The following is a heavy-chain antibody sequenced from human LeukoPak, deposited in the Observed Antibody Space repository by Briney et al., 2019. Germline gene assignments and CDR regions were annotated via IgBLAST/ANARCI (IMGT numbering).Heavy chain of an antibody. D-gene: IGHD4-17*01. CDR1: GGSISSYY. Sequence: KTSETLSLTCTVPGGSISSYYWSWIRQPPGKGLEWIGYIYYSGSTNYNPSLKSRVTISVDTSKNQFSLKLSSVTAADTAVYYCARHPPYGDYAPYFDYWGQGTLVTVSS. CDR3: ARHPPYGDYAPYFDY. J-gene: IGHJ4*02. V-gene: IGHV4-59*08. CDR2: IYYSGST.